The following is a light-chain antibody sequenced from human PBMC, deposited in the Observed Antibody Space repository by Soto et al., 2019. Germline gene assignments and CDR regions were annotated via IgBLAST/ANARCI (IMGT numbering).Light chain of an antibody. Sequence: DIQMTQFPSSLPASVGDRVTITCRASQIISTYLNWYQQRSGKAPKLLIYAASSLQGGVPSWFSGSGSGTDFALTISSLQPEEFAAYFCQQSYSYPWTFGQGTKVEI. CDR2: AAS. V-gene: IGKV1-39*01. CDR3: QQSYSYPWT. CDR1: QIISTY. J-gene: IGKJ1*01.